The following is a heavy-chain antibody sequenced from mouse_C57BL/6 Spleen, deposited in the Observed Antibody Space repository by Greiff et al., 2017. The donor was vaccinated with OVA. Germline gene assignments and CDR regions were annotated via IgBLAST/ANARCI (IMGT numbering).Heavy chain of an antibody. V-gene: IGHV1-82*01. D-gene: IGHD1-1*01. CDR2: IYPGDGDT. CDR3: ARGDVITTVEHAMDY. J-gene: IGHJ4*01. Sequence: VQLQQSGPELVKPGASVKISCKASGYAFSSSWMNWVKQRPGKGLEWIGRIYPGDGDTNYNGKFKGKATLTADKSSSTAYMQLSSLTSEDSAVYYCARGDVITTVEHAMDYWGQGTSVTVSS. CDR1: GYAFSSSW.